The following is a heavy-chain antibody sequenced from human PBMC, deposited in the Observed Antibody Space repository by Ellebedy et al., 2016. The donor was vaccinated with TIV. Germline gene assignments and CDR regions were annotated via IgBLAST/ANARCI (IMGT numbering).Heavy chain of an antibody. CDR3: ARGFAGYFDWLED. CDR2: INAGNGNT. Sequence: AASVKVSCKASGYTFTSYAMHWARQAPGQRLEWMGWINAGNGNTKYSQKFQGRVTITRDTSASTAYMELSSLRSEDTAVYYCARGFAGYFDWLEDWGQGTMVTVSS. J-gene: IGHJ3*01. CDR1: GYTFTSYA. D-gene: IGHD3-9*01. V-gene: IGHV1-3*01.